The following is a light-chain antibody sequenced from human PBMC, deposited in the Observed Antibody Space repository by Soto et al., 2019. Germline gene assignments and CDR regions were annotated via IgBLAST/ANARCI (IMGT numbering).Light chain of an antibody. Sequence: QSVLTQPPSVSGAPGQRVTISCTGSSSNIGAGYDVHWYQQLPGTAPKLLIYGNSNRPSGVPDRFSGSKSGTSASLAITGLQAADEADYYCQSYDSSLSGFWVFGGGTKVTVL. CDR1: SSNIGAGYD. V-gene: IGLV1-40*01. J-gene: IGLJ2*01. CDR3: QSYDSSLSGFWV. CDR2: GNS.